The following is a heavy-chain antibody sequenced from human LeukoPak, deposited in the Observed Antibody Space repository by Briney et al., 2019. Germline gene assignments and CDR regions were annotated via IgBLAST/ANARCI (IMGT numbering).Heavy chain of an antibody. CDR1: GFTFSSYS. CDR3: ARSWLVYYWYYGMDV. Sequence: GGSLRLSCAVSGFTFSSYSMNWVRQAPGKGLEWVSSISSSSSYIYYADSVKGRFTISRDNAKNSLYLQMNSLRAEDTAVYCCARSWLVYYWYYGMDVWGQGTTVTVSS. V-gene: IGHV3-21*01. J-gene: IGHJ6*02. D-gene: IGHD5/OR15-5a*01. CDR2: ISSSSSYI.